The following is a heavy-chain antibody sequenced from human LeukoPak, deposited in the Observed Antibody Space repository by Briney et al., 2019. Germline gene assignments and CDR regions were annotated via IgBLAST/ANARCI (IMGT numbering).Heavy chain of an antibody. Sequence: PGGSLRLSCAASGPTFSSHAMHWVRQAPGKGLEWAGVISPDGSNQYYIDSVKGRFTISRDNSKNTLYLQMNSLRAEDTAVYYCAKDHWVAAAGTGDYWGQGTLVTVSS. CDR2: ISPDGSNQ. D-gene: IGHD6-13*01. J-gene: IGHJ4*02. V-gene: IGHV3-30*18. CDR1: GPTFSSHA. CDR3: AKDHWVAAAGTGDY.